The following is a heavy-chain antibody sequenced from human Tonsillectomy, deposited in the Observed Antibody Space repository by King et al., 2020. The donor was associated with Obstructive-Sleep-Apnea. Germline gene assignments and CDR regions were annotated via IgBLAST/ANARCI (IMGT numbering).Heavy chain of an antibody. D-gene: IGHD6-19*01. CDR3: AKDPGYTSGGEGFDY. CDR2: IRYDGNNK. V-gene: IGHV3-30*02. Sequence: VQLVESGGGVVQPGGSLRLSCAASGFTFSHFGMHWVRQAPGKGLEWMAFIRYDGNNKYYADSVKGRFTISRDNSKNTLYLQMNSLRPEDTAVYYCAKDPGYTSGGEGFDYWGQGTLVTVSS. CDR1: GFTFSHFG. J-gene: IGHJ4*02.